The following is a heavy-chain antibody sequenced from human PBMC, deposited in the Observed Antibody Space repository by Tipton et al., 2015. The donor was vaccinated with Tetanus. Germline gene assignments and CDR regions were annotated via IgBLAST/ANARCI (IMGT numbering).Heavy chain of an antibody. CDR3: ARTWDGNRENVGFDY. CDR1: GFTFSSYA. V-gene: IGHV3-30-3*01. J-gene: IGHJ4*02. CDR2: ISYDGSNK. D-gene: IGHD1-26*01. Sequence: SLRLSCAASGFTFSSYAMHWVRQAPGKGLEWVAVISYDGSNKYYADSVKGRFTISRDNSKNTLYLQMNSLRAEDTAVYYCARTWDGNRENVGFDYWGQGTLVTVSS.